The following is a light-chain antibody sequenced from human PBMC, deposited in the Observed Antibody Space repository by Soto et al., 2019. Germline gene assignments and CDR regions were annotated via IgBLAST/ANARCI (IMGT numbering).Light chain of an antibody. J-gene: IGLJ1*01. CDR3: DSYTSSRAYV. Sequence: QSVLAQPASVSGSPGQSITISCTGTSSDVGAYDAVSWYQQHPGKAPQVIIYRGTKRPSGVSTRFSGSVSGNTASLTVSGLQAEDGADYYCDSYTSSRAYVFGIGTKVTVL. V-gene: IGLV2-14*02. CDR1: SSDVGAYDA. CDR2: RGT.